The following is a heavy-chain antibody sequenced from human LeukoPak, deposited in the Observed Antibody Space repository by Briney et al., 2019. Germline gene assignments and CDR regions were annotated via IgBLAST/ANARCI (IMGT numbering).Heavy chain of an antibody. CDR1: GGSISSSSYN. Sequence: PSETLSLTCTVSGGSISSSSYNWGWIRRPPGKALEWIGSVYYSGGTYYNPSLKSRVTISVDTSKNQFSLNLNSVTAADTAVYYSARRHSGSYYGKHWFDPWGQGTLVTVSS. J-gene: IGHJ5*02. D-gene: IGHD1-26*01. CDR3: ARRHSGSYYGKHWFDP. V-gene: IGHV4-39*01. CDR2: VYYSGGT.